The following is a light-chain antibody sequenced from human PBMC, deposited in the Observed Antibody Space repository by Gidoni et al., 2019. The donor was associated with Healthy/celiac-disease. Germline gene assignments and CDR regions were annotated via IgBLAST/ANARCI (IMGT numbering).Light chain of an antibody. CDR1: SSDVGGYNY. J-gene: IGLJ2*01. CDR2: DVS. V-gene: IGLV2-11*01. Sequence: QSALTQPRSVSGSPGPSVTISCTGTSSDVGGYNYVSWYQQHPGKAPKLMIYDVSKRPSGVPDRFSGSKSGTTSSLTISGLQAEDEADYYCFSYAGSYARFGGGTKLTVL. CDR3: FSYAGSYAR.